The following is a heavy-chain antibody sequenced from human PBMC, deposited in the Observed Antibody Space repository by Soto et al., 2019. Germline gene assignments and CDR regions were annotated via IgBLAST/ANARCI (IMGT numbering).Heavy chain of an antibody. CDR1: GYTFGDDY. CDR2: VNVDSGDT. Sequence: VHLVQSGAAVKRPGASVKVSCKASGYTFGDDYIHWVRQAPGRGLEWLGWVNVDSGDTNYSLKFRDRVTMTCDPSRSVVYMEVTSLTADDTAVYYCAGGLGVSGSFDAMDVWGQGSTVTVAS. V-gene: IGHV1-2*02. CDR3: AGGLGVSGSFDAMDV. D-gene: IGHD3-10*01. J-gene: IGHJ6*02.